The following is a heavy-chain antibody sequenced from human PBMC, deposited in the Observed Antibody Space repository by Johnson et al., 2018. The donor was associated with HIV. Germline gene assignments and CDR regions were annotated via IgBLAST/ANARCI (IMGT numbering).Heavy chain of an antibody. CDR1: GFTFDDYG. J-gene: IGHJ3*02. Sequence: QVQLVESGGSVVRPGGSLRLSCAASGFTFDDYGMSWVRQAPGKGLEWVAFIQYDGSNKYYADSVKGRFTISRDNSKNTLYLQMNSLRPEDTAVYYCAKDRIRSSHAFDIWGQGTMVTVSS. D-gene: IGHD6-6*01. CDR3: AKDRIRSSHAFDI. V-gene: IGHV3-30*02. CDR2: IQYDGSNK.